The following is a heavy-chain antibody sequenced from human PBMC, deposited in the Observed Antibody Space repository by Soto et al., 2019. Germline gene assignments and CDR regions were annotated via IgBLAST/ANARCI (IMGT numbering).Heavy chain of an antibody. D-gene: IGHD6-19*01. Sequence: QLQLQESGPGLVKPSETLSLTCTVSGGSISSSSYYWGWIRQPPGKGLEWIGSIYYSGSTYYNPSLKSRVTISVDTSKNQFSLKLSSVTAADTAVYYCAEEVSSGWPYYFDYWGQGTLVTVSS. CDR1: GGSISSSSYY. J-gene: IGHJ4*02. CDR3: AEEVSSGWPYYFDY. CDR2: IYYSGST. V-gene: IGHV4-39*01.